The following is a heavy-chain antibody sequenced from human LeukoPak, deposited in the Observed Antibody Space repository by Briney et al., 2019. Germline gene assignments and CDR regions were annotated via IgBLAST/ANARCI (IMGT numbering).Heavy chain of an antibody. Sequence: ASVKVSCKASGYTFTNYHMHWIRQAPGQGLEWMGIINPSGGSTNYAQKFQGRVTMTRDTSTSTVYMKLSSLRSEDTAVYYCARDGCSSSICQAGGNWFDPWGQGTLVTVSS. CDR1: GYTFTNYH. J-gene: IGHJ5*02. CDR2: INPSGGST. CDR3: ARDGCSSSICQAGGNWFDP. V-gene: IGHV1-46*01. D-gene: IGHD2-2*01.